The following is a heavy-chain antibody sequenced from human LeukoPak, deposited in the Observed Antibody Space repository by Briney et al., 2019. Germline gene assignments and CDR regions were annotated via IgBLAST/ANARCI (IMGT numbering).Heavy chain of an antibody. CDR3: ARDFTGDYDY. CDR2: VNIDGSST. Sequence: GGSLRLSCAASRFTFCSFRTHWLRQAPGKGLVWVSRVNIDGSSTNYADSVRGRFTISRDNAKNTLYLQMNSLRAEDTAMYYCARDFTGDYDYWGQGTLVTVSS. V-gene: IGHV3-74*01. D-gene: IGHD7-27*01. J-gene: IGHJ4*02. CDR1: RFTFCSFR.